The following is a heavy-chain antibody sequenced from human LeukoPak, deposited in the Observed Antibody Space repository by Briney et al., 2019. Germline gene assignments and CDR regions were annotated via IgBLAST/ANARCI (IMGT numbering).Heavy chain of an antibody. CDR1: GYTFTGYY. D-gene: IGHD1-26*01. Sequence: ASVKVSCKASGYTFTGYYMDWVRQAPGQGLEWMGWINPNSGGTNYAQKFQGRVTMTRDTSISTAYMELSRLRSDDTAVYYCARDQSGSYFPYYYYMDVWGKGTTVTVSS. CDR3: ARDQSGSYFPYYYYMDV. J-gene: IGHJ6*03. V-gene: IGHV1-2*02. CDR2: INPNSGGT.